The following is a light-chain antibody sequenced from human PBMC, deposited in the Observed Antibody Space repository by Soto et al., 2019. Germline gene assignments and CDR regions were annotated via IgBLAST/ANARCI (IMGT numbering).Light chain of an antibody. CDR2: GAS. CDR3: QQRNTWPPIT. V-gene: IGKV3D-20*02. J-gene: IGKJ5*01. CDR1: QSVTDNY. Sequence: EIVLTQSPATLSLSPGERATLSCRASQSVTDNYLAWYQQKPGQAPRLVISGASSRTSGIPDRFSASGSGTEFTLTISSLQSEDFAVYYCQQRNTWPPITFGQGTRLEIK.